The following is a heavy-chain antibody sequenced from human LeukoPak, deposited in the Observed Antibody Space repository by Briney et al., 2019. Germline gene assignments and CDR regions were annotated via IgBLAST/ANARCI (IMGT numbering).Heavy chain of an antibody. J-gene: IGHJ5*02. CDR1: GFTFSSYW. V-gene: IGHV3-74*01. Sequence: GGSLRLSCAASGFTFSSYWMHWVRHAPGKGLVWVSRINSDGSSTSYADSVKGRFTISRDNAKNTLYLQMNSLRAEDTAVYYCAKTYYYGSGSHPFDPWGQGTLVTVSS. CDR3: AKTYYYGSGSHPFDP. CDR2: INSDGSST. D-gene: IGHD3-10*01.